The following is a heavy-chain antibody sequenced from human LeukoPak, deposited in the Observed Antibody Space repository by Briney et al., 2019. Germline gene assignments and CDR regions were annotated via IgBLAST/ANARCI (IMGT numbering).Heavy chain of an antibody. CDR3: TRDSEGQWVVLGVMDY. CDR2: ISYDGSNK. CDR1: GFTFSSYV. V-gene: IGHV3-30-3*01. Sequence: QTGGSLRLSSAAPGFTFSSYVMHWVREAPGKGLGWGSVISYDGSNKYYADSVKGRFTISRDNSKNTVYLQMNSLRAEDTAVYYCTRDSEGQWVVLGVMDYGGQGTVVTVSS. D-gene: IGHD6-19*01. J-gene: IGHJ4*02.